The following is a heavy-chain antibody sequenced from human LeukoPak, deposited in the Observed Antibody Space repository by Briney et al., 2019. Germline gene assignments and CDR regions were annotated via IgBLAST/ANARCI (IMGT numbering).Heavy chain of an antibody. D-gene: IGHD5-24*01. CDR3: AREWAGDGYNDAFDI. V-gene: IGHV3-7*01. Sequence: PGGSLRLSCAASGFTFSSFWMSWVRQAPGKGLEWVANINQDGSGKYFVDSVKGRFTISRDNAKNSLYLQMNSLRAEDTAVYYCAREWAGDGYNDAFDIWGQGTMVTVSS. CDR1: GFTFSSFW. CDR2: INQDGSGK. J-gene: IGHJ3*02.